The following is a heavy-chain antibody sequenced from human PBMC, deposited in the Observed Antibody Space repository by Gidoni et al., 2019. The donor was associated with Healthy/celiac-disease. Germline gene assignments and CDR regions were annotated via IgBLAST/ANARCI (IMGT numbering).Heavy chain of an antibody. Sequence: RTNYNPSLKSRVTISVDTSKNQFSLKLSSVTAADTAVYYCARGYSSSWYEGDWGQGTLVTVSS. V-gene: IGHV4-61*02. CDR3: ARGYSSSWYEGD. J-gene: IGHJ4*02. CDR2: RT. D-gene: IGHD6-13*01.